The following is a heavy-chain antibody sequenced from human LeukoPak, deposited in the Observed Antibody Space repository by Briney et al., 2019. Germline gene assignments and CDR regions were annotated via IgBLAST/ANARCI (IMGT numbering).Heavy chain of an antibody. J-gene: IGHJ4*02. Sequence: RLSCAASGFTVSSNYMSWVRRAPGKGLEWVSLILAGGSTYYADSVKGRFTISRDNSKNMLYLQMNSLRAEDTAVYYCAKGMGDSAGYFDYWGPGTLV. CDR2: ILAGGST. CDR3: AKGMGDSAGYFDY. CDR1: GFTVSSNY. D-gene: IGHD2-21*01. V-gene: IGHV3-53*01.